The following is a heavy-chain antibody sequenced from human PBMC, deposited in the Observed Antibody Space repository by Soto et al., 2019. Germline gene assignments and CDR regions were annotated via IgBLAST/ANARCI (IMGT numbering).Heavy chain of an antibody. J-gene: IGHJ4*02. CDR3: AGDPRIPGPLH. V-gene: IGHV1-3*01. CDR2: INAGNRNT. Sequence: QVQLVQSGAEVQKPGASVKGSCKASGYTFTSYAMHWVRQAPGQRLEWMGWINAGNRNTKYSQNFQGRVTITRDTAASTGYKVLSSLRSVDKAVYYCAGDPRIPGPLHWCQGNLVTVSS. D-gene: IGHD2-21*01. CDR1: GYTFTSYA.